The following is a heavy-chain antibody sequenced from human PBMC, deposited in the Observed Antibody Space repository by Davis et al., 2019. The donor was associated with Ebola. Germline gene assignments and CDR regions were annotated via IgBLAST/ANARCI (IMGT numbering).Heavy chain of an antibody. CDR2: ISASGADI. J-gene: IGHJ4*02. CDR3: VQGTTSCHV. D-gene: IGHD2-2*01. V-gene: IGHV3-23*01. Sequence: GESLKISCAASGFTFSNYAMSWVRQAPGGGLEWVSGISASGADIKYADSVRGRFSISRDDSKNTLYLQMDSLRVEDTALYYCVQGTTSCHVWGQGTLVTVSS. CDR1: GFTFSNYA.